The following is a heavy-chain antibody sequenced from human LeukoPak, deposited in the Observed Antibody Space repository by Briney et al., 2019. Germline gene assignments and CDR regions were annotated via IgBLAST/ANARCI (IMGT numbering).Heavy chain of an antibody. V-gene: IGHV1-2*02. CDR2: INPNSGGT. Sequence: ASVKVSCKASGYTFTGYYMHWVRQAPGQGLKWMGWINPNSGGTNYAQKFQGRVTMTRDTSISTAYMELSSLRSEDTAVYYCAREISGYGGGWGQGTLVTVSS. CDR1: GYTFTGYY. J-gene: IGHJ4*02. D-gene: IGHD4-23*01. CDR3: AREISGYGGG.